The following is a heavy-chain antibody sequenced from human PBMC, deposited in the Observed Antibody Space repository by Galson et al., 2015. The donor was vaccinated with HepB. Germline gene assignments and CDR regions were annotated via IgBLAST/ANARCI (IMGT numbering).Heavy chain of an antibody. CDR2: INAGNGNT. D-gene: IGHD3-22*01. Sequence: SVKVSCKASGYTFTSYAMHWVRQAPGQRLEWMGWINAGNGNTKYSQKFQGRVTITRDTSASTAYMELSSLRSEDTAVYYCARGGSYYDSSGYYYHPYFQHWGQGTLVTVSS. V-gene: IGHV1-3*01. CDR1: GYTFTSYA. J-gene: IGHJ1*01. CDR3: ARGGSYYDSSGYYYHPYFQH.